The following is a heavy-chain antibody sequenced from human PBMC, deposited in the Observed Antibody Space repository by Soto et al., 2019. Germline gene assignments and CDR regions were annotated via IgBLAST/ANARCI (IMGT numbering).Heavy chain of an antibody. CDR2: IFSNDEK. D-gene: IGHD2-15*01. Sequence: QVTLKESGPVLVKPTETLTLTCTVSGFSLSNARMGVSWIRQPPGKALEWLAHIFSNDEKSYSTSLKSRLTISKDPSKSQVVLTMTNMDPVDTATYYCARIPELGYCSGGSCYHNWFDPWGQGTLVTVSS. V-gene: IGHV2-26*01. CDR1: GFSLSNARMG. J-gene: IGHJ5*02. CDR3: ARIPELGYCSGGSCYHNWFDP.